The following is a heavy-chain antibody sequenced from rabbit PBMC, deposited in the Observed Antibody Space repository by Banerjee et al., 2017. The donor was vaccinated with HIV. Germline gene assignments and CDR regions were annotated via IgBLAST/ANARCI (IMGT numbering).Heavy chain of an antibody. CDR3: ASDANDYYVYFVL. Sequence: QEQLAESGGGLVKPGGTLTLTCKASGIDISADYYFWWASQATGKGQELIVCIYISSGSTDYASWVKGRFTNTKTSSTTVTLQMTSLTAAATATFFCASDANDYYVYFVLWGQGTLVTV. J-gene: IGHJ4*01. D-gene: IGHD1-1*01. V-gene: IGHV1S45*01. CDR1: GIDISADYY. CDR2: IYISSGST.